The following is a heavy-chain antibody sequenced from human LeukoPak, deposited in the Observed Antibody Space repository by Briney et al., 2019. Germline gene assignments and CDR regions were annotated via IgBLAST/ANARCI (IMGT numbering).Heavy chain of an antibody. J-gene: IGHJ6*03. Sequence: ASVKVSCKASGYTFTSYDINWVRQATGQGLEWMGWMNPNSGNTGYAQKFQGRVTITRNTSISTAYMELSSLRSEDTAVYYCARQGSPPYYYYYMDFWGKGTTVTVSS. CDR2: MNPNSGNT. CDR1: GYTFTSYD. CDR3: ARQGSPPYYYYYMDF. V-gene: IGHV1-8*03. D-gene: IGHD3-10*01.